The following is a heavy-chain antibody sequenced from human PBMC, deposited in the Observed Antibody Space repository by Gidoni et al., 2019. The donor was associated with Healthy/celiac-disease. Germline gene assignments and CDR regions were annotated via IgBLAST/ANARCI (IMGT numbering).Heavy chain of an antibody. D-gene: IGHD1-26*01. CDR1: GYTFTSYG. CDR2: ISAYNGNT. Sequence: QVQLVQSGAEVKQPGASVKVSCKASGYTFTSYGISWVRQAPGQGLEWMGWISAYNGNTNDAQKLQGRVTMTTDTSTSTAYRELRSLRSDDTAVYYCARGPYGKWELPHFDYWGQGTLVTVSS. V-gene: IGHV1-18*01. J-gene: IGHJ4*02. CDR3: ARGPYGKWELPHFDY.